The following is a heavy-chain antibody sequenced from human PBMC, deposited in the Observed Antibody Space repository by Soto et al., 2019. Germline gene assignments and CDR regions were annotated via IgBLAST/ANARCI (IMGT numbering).Heavy chain of an antibody. CDR3: AGIVGADHY. CDR1: GYTFTSYG. D-gene: IGHD1-26*01. V-gene: IGHV1-3*01. CDR2: INAASGKT. J-gene: IGHJ4*02. Sequence: QVQLVQSGAEVKKPGASVKVSCKASGYTFTSYGMHWVRQAPGQGLEWMGWINAASGKTKYSQKFQDRVTITMDTSASTAYMELSSLRSEDTAVYYCAGIVGADHYWGQGTLVTVSS.